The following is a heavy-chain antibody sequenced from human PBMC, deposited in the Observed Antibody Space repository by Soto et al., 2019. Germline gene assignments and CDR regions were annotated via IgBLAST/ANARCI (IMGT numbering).Heavy chain of an antibody. Sequence: PSETLSLTCTVSGGSISSSRYRWGWVRQPPGKGLEWIGTIYYSGSTHYNPSLKSRVTISVDTSKSQFSLRLSSVTAADTAVYYCARGESNENGRLPAFYFDYWGQGTLVTVSS. V-gene: IGHV4-39*01. D-gene: IGHD2-15*01. CDR3: ARGESNENGRLPAFYFDY. CDR1: GGSISSSRYR. CDR2: IYYSGST. J-gene: IGHJ4*02.